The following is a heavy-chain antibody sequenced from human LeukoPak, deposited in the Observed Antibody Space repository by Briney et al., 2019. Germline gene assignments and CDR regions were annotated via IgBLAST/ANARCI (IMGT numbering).Heavy chain of an antibody. CDR2: INHSGST. CDR3: ARRGGSSWELDY. CDR1: GVSFSGYY. Sequence: PSETLSLTCAVYGVSFSGYYWSWIRQPPGKGLEWIGEINHSGSTNYNPSLKSRVTISVDTSKNQFSLKLSSVTAADTAVYYCARRGGSSWELDYWGQGTLVTVSS. V-gene: IGHV4-34*01. J-gene: IGHJ4*02. D-gene: IGHD6-13*01.